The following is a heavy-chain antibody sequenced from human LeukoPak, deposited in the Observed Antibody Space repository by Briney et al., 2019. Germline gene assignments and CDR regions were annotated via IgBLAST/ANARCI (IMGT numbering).Heavy chain of an antibody. Sequence: GGSLRLSCAASGFTFSSYWMSWVRQAPGKGLEWVSYIGGTTSTIYYADSVKGRFTISRDNAKSSLYLQMDSLRDEDTAVYYCARDKNYYESGGFYYKPGFDCWGQGTLVTVSS. J-gene: IGHJ4*02. CDR1: GFTFSSYW. D-gene: IGHD3-22*01. CDR3: ARDKNYYESGGFYYKPGFDC. CDR2: IGGTTSTI. V-gene: IGHV3-48*02.